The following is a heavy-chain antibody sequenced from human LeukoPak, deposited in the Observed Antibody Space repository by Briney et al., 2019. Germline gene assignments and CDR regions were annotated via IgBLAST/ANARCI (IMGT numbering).Heavy chain of an antibody. Sequence: SETLSLTCGVVGVSINDYYWSWIRQSPGKGLEWIGEISHTEGTRYNPSLESRVTMSVGTSENQLSLKLIFVTAADTAVYYCARIRCGHSGSVCYNHWGLGTLVTSAS. D-gene: IGHD2-21*01. CDR1: GVSINDYY. V-gene: IGHV4-34*01. J-gene: IGHJ4*02. CDR3: ARIRCGHSGSVCYNH. CDR2: ISHTEGT.